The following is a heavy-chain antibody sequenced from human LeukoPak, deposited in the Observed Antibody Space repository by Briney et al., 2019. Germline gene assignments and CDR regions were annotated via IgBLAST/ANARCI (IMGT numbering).Heavy chain of an antibody. CDR3: ARRRAVAGIDFDY. CDR1: GYTFTGYY. Sequence: VASVKVSCKASGYTFTGYYMHWVRQAPGQGLEWMGRINPNSGGTNYAQKFQGRVTMTRDTSISTAYMELSRLRSDDTAVYYCARRRAVAGIDFDYWGQGTLVTVSS. CDR2: INPNSGGT. J-gene: IGHJ4*02. D-gene: IGHD6-19*01. V-gene: IGHV1-2*06.